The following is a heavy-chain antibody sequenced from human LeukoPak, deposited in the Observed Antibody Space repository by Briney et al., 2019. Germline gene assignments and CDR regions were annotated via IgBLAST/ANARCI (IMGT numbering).Heavy chain of an antibody. CDR3: ARVADIVVVVAAGSDY. CDR1: GFTFSSYS. CDR2: ISSSSSYI. D-gene: IGHD2-15*01. Sequence: GSLRLTCAASGFTFSSYSMNWVRQAPGKGLEWVSSISSSSSYIYYADSVKGRFTISRDNAKNSLYLQMNSLRAEDTAVYYCARVADIVVVVAAGSDYWGQGTLVTVSS. J-gene: IGHJ4*02. V-gene: IGHV3-21*01.